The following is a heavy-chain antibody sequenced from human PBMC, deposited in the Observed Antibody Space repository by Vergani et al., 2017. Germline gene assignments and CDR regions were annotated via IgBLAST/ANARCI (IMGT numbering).Heavy chain of an antibody. Sequence: EVQLLESGGGLVQPGGSLRLSCAASGFTFSSYAMSWVRQAPGEGLEWVSAISGSGGSTYYADSVKGRFTISRDNSKNTLYLQMNSLRAEDTAVYYCAINYRARGYYFDYWGQGTLVTVSS. CDR1: GFTFSSYA. D-gene: IGHD1-26*01. CDR2: ISGSGGST. CDR3: AINYRARGYYFDY. J-gene: IGHJ4*02. V-gene: IGHV3-23*01.